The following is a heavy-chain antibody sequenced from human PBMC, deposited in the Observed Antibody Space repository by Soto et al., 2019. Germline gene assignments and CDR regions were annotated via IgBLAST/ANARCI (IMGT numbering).Heavy chain of an antibody. J-gene: IGHJ4*02. CDR2: INPSGGST. CDR1: GYTFTSYY. Sequence: GASVKVSCKASGYTFTSYYMHWVRQAPGQGLEWMGIINPSGGSTSYAQKFQGRVTMTRDTSTSTVYMELSSLRSEDTAVYYCARSPYSSGYYYAIDXWGQGTQVTVSS. D-gene: IGHD3-22*01. V-gene: IGHV1-46*01. CDR3: ARSPYSSGYYYAIDX.